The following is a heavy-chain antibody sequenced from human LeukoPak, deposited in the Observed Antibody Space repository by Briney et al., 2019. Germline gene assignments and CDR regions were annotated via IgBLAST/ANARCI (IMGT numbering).Heavy chain of an antibody. CDR3: ARLGYLFTSGYYPYHFDY. CDR2: IYYSGST. J-gene: IGHJ4*02. D-gene: IGHD3-22*01. Sequence: SETLSLTCTVSGGSISSYYWSWLRQPPGKGLEWIGYIYYSGSTYYNPSLTSRVTISADTSKNQFSLKLSSVTAADTAVYYCARLGYLFTSGYYPYHFDYWGQGTLVTVSS. CDR1: GGSISSYY. V-gene: IGHV4-59*12.